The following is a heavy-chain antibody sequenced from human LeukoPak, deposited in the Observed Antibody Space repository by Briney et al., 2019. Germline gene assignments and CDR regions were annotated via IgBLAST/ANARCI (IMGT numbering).Heavy chain of an antibody. Sequence: GGSLRLSCAASGFRFSDFSMNRVRQAPGKGLEWVSSISGSTTFIFYADSVKGRFTISRDNAKNSLDLQMNSLRADDTAVYYCAGGAPGYGGLPTELDSWGQGALVTVSS. CDR2: ISGSTTFI. CDR3: AGGAPGYGGLPTELDS. D-gene: IGHD4-23*01. CDR1: GFRFSDFS. V-gene: IGHV3-21*01. J-gene: IGHJ4*02.